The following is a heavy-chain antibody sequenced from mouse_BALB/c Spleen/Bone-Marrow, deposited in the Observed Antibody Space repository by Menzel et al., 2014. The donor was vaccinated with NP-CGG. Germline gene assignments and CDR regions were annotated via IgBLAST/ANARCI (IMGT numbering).Heavy chain of an antibody. CDR1: GYAFSSSR. D-gene: IGHD4-1*01. CDR2: IYPGDGDT. V-gene: IGHV1-82*01. CDR3: ARGRDWDAWFAY. Sequence: QVQLQQSAPELVKPGASVKISCKASGYAFSSSRMNWVKQRPGQGLEWIGRIYPGDGDTNYNGKFKGKATLTADKSSSTAYMQLSSLTSVDSAVYFCARGRDWDAWFAYWGQGTLVTVSA. J-gene: IGHJ3*01.